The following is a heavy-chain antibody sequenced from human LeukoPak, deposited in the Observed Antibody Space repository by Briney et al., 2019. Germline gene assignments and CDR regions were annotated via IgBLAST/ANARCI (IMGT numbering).Heavy chain of an antibody. CDR2: ISSSGSTI. D-gene: IGHD3-10*01. V-gene: IGHV3-11*04. CDR1: GFTFSDYY. Sequence: PGGSLRLSCAASGFTFSDYYVSWIRQAPGKGLEWVSYISSSGSTIYYADSVKGRFTISRDNAKNSLYLQMSSLRAEDTAVYYCARDRSRHYYGSGSYGTGSDYWGQGTLVTVSS. CDR3: ARDRSRHYYGSGSYGTGSDY. J-gene: IGHJ4*02.